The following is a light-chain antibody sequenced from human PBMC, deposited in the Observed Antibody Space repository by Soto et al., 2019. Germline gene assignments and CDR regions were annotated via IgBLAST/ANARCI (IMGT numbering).Light chain of an antibody. V-gene: IGLV2-8*01. CDR1: SSDVGGYNY. Sequence: QSALTQPPSASGSPGQSVTVSCTGTSSDVGGYNYVSWYQQHPGKAPKLMIYEVSERPSGVPYRFSGSKSGNTASLTVSGLQAEDEADYYCSSYAGRNNVVFGGGTKVTVL. CDR3: SSYAGRNNVV. CDR2: EVS. J-gene: IGLJ2*01.